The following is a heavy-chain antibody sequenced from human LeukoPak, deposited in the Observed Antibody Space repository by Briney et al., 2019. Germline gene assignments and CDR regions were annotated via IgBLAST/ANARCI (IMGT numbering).Heavy chain of an antibody. CDR1: GYSISSGYY. CDR3: ARPVDYYYYYMDV. Sequence: SETLSLTCAVSGYSISSGYYWGWIRQPPGKGLEWIGSIYHSGCTYYNPSLKSRVTISVDTSKNQFSLKLSSVTAADTAVYYCARPVDYYYYYMDVWGKGTTVTVSS. J-gene: IGHJ6*03. V-gene: IGHV4-38-2*01. D-gene: IGHD4-23*01. CDR2: IYHSGCT.